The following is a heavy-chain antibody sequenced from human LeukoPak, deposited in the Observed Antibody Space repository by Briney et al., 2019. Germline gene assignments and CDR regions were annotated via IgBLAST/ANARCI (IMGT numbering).Heavy chain of an antibody. CDR3: ARVVTATGFDY. Sequence: VKVSCKASGYTFTGYYMHWVRQAPGQGXXXMGWINPNSGSTNYAQKFQGRVTMTRDTSISTAYMELSRLRSDDTAVYYCARVVTATGFDYWGQGTLVTVSS. V-gene: IGHV1-2*02. CDR2: INPNSGST. D-gene: IGHD2-21*02. CDR1: GYTFTGYY. J-gene: IGHJ4*02.